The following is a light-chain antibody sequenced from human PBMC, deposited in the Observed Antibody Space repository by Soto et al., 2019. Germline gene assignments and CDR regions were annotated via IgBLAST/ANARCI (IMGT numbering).Light chain of an antibody. CDR1: QSVGSY. Sequence: EIVLTQSPGTLSLSPGERATLSCWASQSVGSYLAWYQQKSGQAPRLLIYGASNRATGIPDRFSGSGSGTDFTLTISSLEAEDFAVYHCQPYAGPPPWTFGQGTKVEIK. CDR2: GAS. CDR3: QPYAGPPPWT. J-gene: IGKJ1*01. V-gene: IGKV3-20*01.